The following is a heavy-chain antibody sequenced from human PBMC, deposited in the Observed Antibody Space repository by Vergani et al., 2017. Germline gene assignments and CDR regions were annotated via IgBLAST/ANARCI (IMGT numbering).Heavy chain of an antibody. Sequence: QVQLVQSGAEVKKPGASVKVSCKASGYTFSGYNIHWVRQAPGQGRELMGWINPNSGGTNYAQKFQGRVPMTRDTSINTAYMELSRLRSDDTAVYYCARGWYGYSTSWFFEYWGQGTLVTVSS. CDR3: ARGWYGYSTSWFFEY. V-gene: IGHV1-2*02. J-gene: IGHJ4*02. CDR1: GYTFSGYN. D-gene: IGHD6-13*01. CDR2: INPNSGGT.